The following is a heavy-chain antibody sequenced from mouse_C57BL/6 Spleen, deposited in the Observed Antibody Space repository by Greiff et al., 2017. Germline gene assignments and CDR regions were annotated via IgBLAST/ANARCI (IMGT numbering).Heavy chain of an antibody. V-gene: IGHV1-82*01. Sequence: VQLQQSGPELVKPGASVKISCKASGYAFSSSWMNWVKQRPGTGLEWIGRIYPGDGDTNYNGKVKGKATLTADKSSITAYMQLISLTSESSAVYFCAGGSSFYYAIDYWGQGTSVTVSS. CDR3: AGGSSFYYAIDY. J-gene: IGHJ4*01. CDR1: GYAFSSSW. CDR2: IYPGDGDT. D-gene: IGHD1-1*01.